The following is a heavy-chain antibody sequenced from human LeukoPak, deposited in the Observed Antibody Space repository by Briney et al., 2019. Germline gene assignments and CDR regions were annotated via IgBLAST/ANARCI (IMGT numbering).Heavy chain of an antibody. V-gene: IGHV4-59*01. CDR2: ISNKGKT. D-gene: IGHD3-10*01. Sequence: SETLSPTCTVSGGSISDYYWIWIRQPPGKGLEWVGHISNKGKTNYSPSLNSRVTISVDKSRNQFSLNLSSVTAADTAVYYCAREYYSLSGRNWFDPWGQGTLVTVSS. J-gene: IGHJ5*02. CDR1: GGSISDYY. CDR3: AREYYSLSGRNWFDP.